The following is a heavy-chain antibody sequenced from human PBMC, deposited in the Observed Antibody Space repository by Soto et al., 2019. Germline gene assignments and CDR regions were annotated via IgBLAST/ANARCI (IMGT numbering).Heavy chain of an antibody. CDR1: GYTFTGYY. V-gene: IGHV1-2*04. CDR2: INPNSGGT. D-gene: IGHD2-21*02. Sequence: ASVKVSCKASGYTFTGYYMHWVRQAPGQGLEWMGWINPNSGGTNYAQKFQGWVTMTKDTSISTTYMDLSRLRSDDTAVYYCAREVVVTAPPDVWGQGTTVTVSS. CDR3: AREVVVTAPPDV. J-gene: IGHJ6*02.